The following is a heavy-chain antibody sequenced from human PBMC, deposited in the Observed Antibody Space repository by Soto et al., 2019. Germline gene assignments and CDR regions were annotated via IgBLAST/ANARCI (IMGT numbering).Heavy chain of an antibody. D-gene: IGHD3-22*01. CDR2: ISSSSSTI. CDR1: GFTFSSYS. CDR3: ATEYYYDSSGYPQFDY. J-gene: IGHJ4*02. V-gene: IGHV3-48*01. Sequence: GGSLRLSCAASGFTFSSYSMNWVRQAPGKGLEWVSYISSSSSTIYYADSVKGRFTISRDNAKNSLYLQMNSLRAEDTAVYYCATEYYYDSSGYPQFDYWGQGTLVTVSS.